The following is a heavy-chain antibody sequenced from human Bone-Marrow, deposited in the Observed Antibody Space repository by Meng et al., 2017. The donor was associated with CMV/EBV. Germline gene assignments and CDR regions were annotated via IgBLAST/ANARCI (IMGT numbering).Heavy chain of an antibody. D-gene: IGHD3-3*01. J-gene: IGHJ3*02. Sequence: GSLKISCTASGFTFGTYWMSWVRQAPGKGLEWVSAISGSGGSTYYADSVKGRFTISRDNSKNTLYLQMNSLRAEDTAVYYCAKDRGGGYDFWSGYGSAFDIWGQGKMVNVSS. CDR1: GFTFGTYW. CDR3: AKDRGGGYDFWSGYGSAFDI. CDR2: ISGSGGST. V-gene: IGHV3-23*01.